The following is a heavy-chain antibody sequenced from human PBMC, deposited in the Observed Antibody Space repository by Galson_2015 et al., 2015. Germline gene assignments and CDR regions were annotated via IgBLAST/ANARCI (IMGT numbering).Heavy chain of an antibody. CDR3: ARNLGDNYYYYMDG. V-gene: IGHV3-11*03. CDR1: GFTFSDSY. J-gene: IGHJ6*03. D-gene: IGHD3-10*01. Sequence: SLRLSCAASGFTFSDSYMTRIRQAPGRGLEWISYISSRSDYANYADSVKGRFTISRDNAENALYLQMNYLRAEDTAVYYCARNLGDNYYYYMDGWGKGTTVPGS. CDR2: ISSRSDYA.